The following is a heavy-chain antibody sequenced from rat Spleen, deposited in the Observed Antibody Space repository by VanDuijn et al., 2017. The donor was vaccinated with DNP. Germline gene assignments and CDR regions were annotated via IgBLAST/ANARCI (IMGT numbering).Heavy chain of an antibody. J-gene: IGHJ3*01. D-gene: IGHD1-11*01. CDR2: ISPSGSRT. Sequence: EVQLVESGGGLVQPGRSMKLSCAASGFTFSSFPMAWVRQAPTKGLEWVAAISPSGSRTYYPDSVKGRFTISRDNAKSSLYLQLDSLRSEDTATYYCATGVYGGYEDWFAYWGQGTLVTVSS. CDR3: ATGVYGGYEDWFAY. CDR1: GFTFSSFP. V-gene: IGHV5-46*01.